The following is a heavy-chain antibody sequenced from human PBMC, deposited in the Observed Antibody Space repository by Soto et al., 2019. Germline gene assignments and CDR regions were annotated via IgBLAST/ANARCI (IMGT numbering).Heavy chain of an antibody. Sequence: SETLSLTCTVSGGSISSYYWSWIRQPAGKGLEWIGRIYTSGSTNYNPSLKSRVTMSVDTSKNQFSLKLSSVTAADTAVYYCARVRIAARTGAYGMDVWGQGTTVTVS. D-gene: IGHD6-6*01. CDR3: ARVRIAARTGAYGMDV. CDR2: IYTSGST. V-gene: IGHV4-4*07. J-gene: IGHJ6*02. CDR1: GGSISSYY.